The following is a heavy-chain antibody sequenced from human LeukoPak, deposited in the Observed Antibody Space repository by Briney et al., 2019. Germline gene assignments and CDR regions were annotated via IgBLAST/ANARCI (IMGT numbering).Heavy chain of an antibody. J-gene: IGHJ6*02. CDR2: IIPIFGTA. V-gene: IGHV1-69*13. Sequence: SVKVSCKASVGTFSSYAISWVRQAPGQGLEWMGGIIPIFGTANYAQKFQGRVTITADESTSTAYMELSSLRSEDTAVYYCARGVPYYYGSGYYYYGMDVWGQGTTVTVSS. D-gene: IGHD3-10*01. CDR3: ARGVPYYYGSGYYYYGMDV. CDR1: VGTFSSYA.